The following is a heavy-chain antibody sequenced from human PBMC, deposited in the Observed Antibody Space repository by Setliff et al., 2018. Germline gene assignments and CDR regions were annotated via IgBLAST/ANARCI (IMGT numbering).Heavy chain of an antibody. Sequence: PGGSLRLSCAASGFTFSGYSMTWVRQAPGKGLEWVSSISGSGGTTYYAGSVKGRFSISRDNSRNMLYLQMNGLRAEDAALYYCAKNRGSGYVSGMTFGYSHPWATDSWGQGALVTVSS. CDR1: GFTFSGYS. CDR2: ISGSGGTT. J-gene: IGHJ4*02. D-gene: IGHD3-16*01. CDR3: AKNRGSGYVSGMTFGYSHPWATDS. V-gene: IGHV3-23*01.